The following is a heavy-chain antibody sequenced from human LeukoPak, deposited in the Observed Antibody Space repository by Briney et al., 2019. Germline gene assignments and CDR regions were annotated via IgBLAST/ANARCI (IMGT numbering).Heavy chain of an antibody. Sequence: GGSLRLSCTASGFTFGDYAMSWFRQAPGKGLEWVGFIRSKAYGGTTEYAASVKGRFTISRDDSKSIAYLQMNSLKTEDTAVYYCTRDSAQWELLSSRPDYWGQGTLVTVSS. CDR2: IRSKAYGGTT. D-gene: IGHD1-26*01. CDR1: GFTFGDYA. V-gene: IGHV3-49*03. J-gene: IGHJ4*02. CDR3: TRDSAQWELLSSRPDY.